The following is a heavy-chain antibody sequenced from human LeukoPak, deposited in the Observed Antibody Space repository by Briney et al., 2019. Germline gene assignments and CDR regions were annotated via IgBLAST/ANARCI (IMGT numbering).Heavy chain of an antibody. CDR1: GFPFRSHW. V-gene: IGHV3-74*01. Sequence: GGSLRLSCAASGFPFRSHWMHWVRQVPGRGLVWVSHISTDGTTTNYADSVKGRFTISRDNAKDTLYLQLNSLRAEDTAIYYCARSLGYSSGGWGQGTLVTVSS. CDR3: ARSLGYSSGG. J-gene: IGHJ4*02. D-gene: IGHD2-15*01. CDR2: ISTDGTTT.